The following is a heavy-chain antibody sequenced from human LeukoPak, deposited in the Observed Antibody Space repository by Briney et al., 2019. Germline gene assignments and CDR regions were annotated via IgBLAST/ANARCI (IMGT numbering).Heavy chain of an antibody. CDR3: ARGLSGPYYYYYMDV. CDR2: INPNSGGT. Sequence: ASVKVSCKASGYTFTGYYMHWVRQAPGQGLEWMGWINPNSGGTNYAQKFQGRVTMTWDTSISTAYMELSRLRSDDTAVYYCARGLSGPYYYYYMDVWGKGTTVTVSS. CDR1: GYTFTGYY. J-gene: IGHJ6*03. D-gene: IGHD2-15*01. V-gene: IGHV1-2*02.